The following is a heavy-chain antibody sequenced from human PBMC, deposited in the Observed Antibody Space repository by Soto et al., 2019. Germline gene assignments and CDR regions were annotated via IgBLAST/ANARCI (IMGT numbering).Heavy chain of an antibody. D-gene: IGHD2-8*01. CDR3: ATIKAKYCTNGVCQRDLYYYYGMDV. Sequence: PSETLSLTCTVSGGSISSSSYYWGWIRQPPGKGLEWIGSIYYSGSTYYNPPLKSRVTISVDTSKNQFSLKLSSVTAADTAVYYCATIKAKYCTNGVCQRDLYYYYGMDVWGQGTTVTVSS. J-gene: IGHJ6*02. CDR1: GGSISSSSYY. V-gene: IGHV4-39*01. CDR2: IYYSGST.